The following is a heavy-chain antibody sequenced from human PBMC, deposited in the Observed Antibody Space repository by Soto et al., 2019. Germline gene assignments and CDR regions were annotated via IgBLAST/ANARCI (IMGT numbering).Heavy chain of an antibody. V-gene: IGHV3-21*01. CDR3: ARVAY. CDR2: ISSASSET. Sequence: PGGSLRLSCEASGFTFSLGSMNWVRQVPGKGLEWVASISSASSETWYADSVKGRFIISRDNAQNSLFLQMNTLRPEDSAIYYCARVAYWGPGTQVTVSS. J-gene: IGHJ4*02. CDR1: GFTFSLGS.